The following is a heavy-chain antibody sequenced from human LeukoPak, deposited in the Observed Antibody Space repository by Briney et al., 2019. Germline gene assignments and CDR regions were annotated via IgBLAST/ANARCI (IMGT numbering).Heavy chain of an antibody. CDR3: RAAGYSYGYGDYNYYYYMDV. J-gene: IGHJ6*03. V-gene: IGHV4-59*01. Sequence: ASETLSLTCTVSGGSISSYYWSWIRQPPGKGLEWIGYIYYSGSTNYNPSLKSRVTISVDTSKNQFSLKLRSVTAADTAVYARRAAGYSYGYGDYNYYYYMDVWGKGTTVTVSS. CDR1: GGSISSYY. CDR2: IYYSGST. D-gene: IGHD5-18*01.